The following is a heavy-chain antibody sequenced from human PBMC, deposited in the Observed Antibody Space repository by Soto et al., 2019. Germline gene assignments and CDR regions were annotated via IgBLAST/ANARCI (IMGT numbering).Heavy chain of an antibody. CDR2: VDYSGTA. V-gene: IGHV4-39*01. D-gene: IGHD1-20*01. CDR1: SGSISVPNVF. Sequence: SETLSLTCTVSSGSISVPNVFCGWVRQPPGKGLEWIGNVDYSGTAYFSPSLATRVTFHVDTSKNQFSLTLYSVTAADTAVYYCARITGRHLDYWGQGILVTVSS. CDR3: ARITGRHLDY. J-gene: IGHJ4*02.